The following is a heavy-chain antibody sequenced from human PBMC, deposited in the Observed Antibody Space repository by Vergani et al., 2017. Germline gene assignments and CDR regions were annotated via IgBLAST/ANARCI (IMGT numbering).Heavy chain of an antibody. D-gene: IGHD4-17*01. CDR1: GFMFSNYW. CDR2: IKQDGSEK. CDR3: ARPSAAGDDDALDI. Sequence: EVQLVESGGGLVQPGGSLRLSCAASGFMFSNYWMNWVRQAPGKGLEWVANIKQDGSEKYYVDSVRGRFTISRDNAKNSLYLQMNSLRAEDTAVYHCARPSAAGDDDALDIWGQGTMVTVSS. J-gene: IGHJ3*02. V-gene: IGHV3-7*01.